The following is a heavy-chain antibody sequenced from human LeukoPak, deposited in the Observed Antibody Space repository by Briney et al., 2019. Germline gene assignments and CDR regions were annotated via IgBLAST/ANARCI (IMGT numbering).Heavy chain of an antibody. V-gene: IGHV3-23*01. CDR3: AKVGYCSSTSCYASPPDY. Sequence: GGSLRLSCAASGFTFNSYAMSWVRQAPGKGLEWVSAISGSGGSTYYADSVKGRFTISRDNSKNTLYLQMNSLRAEDTAVYYCAKVGYCSSTSCYASPPDYWGQGTLVTVSS. CDR1: GFTFNSYA. J-gene: IGHJ4*02. CDR2: ISGSGGST. D-gene: IGHD2-2*01.